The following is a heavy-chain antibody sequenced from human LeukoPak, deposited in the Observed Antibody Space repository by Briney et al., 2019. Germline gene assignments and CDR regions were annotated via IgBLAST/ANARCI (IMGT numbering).Heavy chain of an antibody. CDR3: AQRGQSGWHFEY. CDR2: ISHVGGST. CDR1: GFTFRNYV. D-gene: IGHD6-19*01. J-gene: IGHJ4*02. Sequence: GGSLRLSCAASGFTFRNYVMTWVRQAPGKGLEWVSLISHVGGSTNYADSVKGRFTISRDNSKNTLYLQMNSVRAEDTAVYYCAQRGQSGWHFEYWGQGTLVTVSS. V-gene: IGHV3-23*01.